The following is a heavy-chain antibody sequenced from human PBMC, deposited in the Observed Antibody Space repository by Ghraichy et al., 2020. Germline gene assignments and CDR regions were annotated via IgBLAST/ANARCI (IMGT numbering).Heavy chain of an antibody. Sequence: GALNISCAASGFTLSNYWMHWVRQAPGKGLVWVSRIKSDGSSTTYADSVMGRFTISRDNARNTLYLQMNSLRDEDSAVYYCAREYCSGGRCFFGTGGSHFDYWGQGTLVTVSS. CDR2: IKSDGSST. CDR1: GFTLSNYW. D-gene: IGHD2-15*01. V-gene: IGHV3-74*01. J-gene: IGHJ4*02. CDR3: AREYCSGGRCFFGTGGSHFDY.